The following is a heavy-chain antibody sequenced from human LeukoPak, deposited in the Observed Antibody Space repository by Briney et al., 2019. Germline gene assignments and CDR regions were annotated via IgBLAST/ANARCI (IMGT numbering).Heavy chain of an antibody. V-gene: IGHV4-39*01. CDR2: IFYSGTT. CDR3: ARYNSPSGDFDY. CDR1: GGSISSSNYH. D-gene: IGHD6-13*01. Sequence: SGTLSLTCTVSGGSISSSNYHWGWIRLPPGKGLEWIGSIFYSGTTYYNPSLKSRVTISVDTSKNQFSLKLSSVTAADTAVYYCARYNSPSGDFDYWGQGTLVTVSP. J-gene: IGHJ4*02.